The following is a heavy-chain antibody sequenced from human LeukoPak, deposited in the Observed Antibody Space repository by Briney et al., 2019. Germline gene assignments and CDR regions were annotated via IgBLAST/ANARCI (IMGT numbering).Heavy chain of an antibody. CDR1: GYSFTNYW. D-gene: IGHD3-10*01. CDR3: ARHGGYYYGSGSYYKGAFDI. V-gene: IGHV5-51*01. Sequence: GESLKISCKGSGYSFTNYWIGWVRQMPGKGLEWMGIIYPGDSDTKYSPSFQGQVTISADKSISTAYLQWSSLKASDTAMYYCARHGGYYYGSGSYYKGAFDIWGQGTMVTVSS. CDR2: IYPGDSDT. J-gene: IGHJ3*02.